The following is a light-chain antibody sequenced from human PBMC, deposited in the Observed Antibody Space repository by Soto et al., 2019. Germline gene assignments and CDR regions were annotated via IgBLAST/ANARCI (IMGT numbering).Light chain of an antibody. Sequence: DIQMTQSPSTLSASVGDRVTITCRASQSISDLLAWYQQKPGKAPKLLIYKASSLKSGVPSRFVGSGSGTEYTRTISSLQPDDFESYDCQQYNGYWSFGQGTKVDIK. V-gene: IGKV1-5*03. CDR3: QQYNGYWS. J-gene: IGKJ1*01. CDR2: KAS. CDR1: QSISDL.